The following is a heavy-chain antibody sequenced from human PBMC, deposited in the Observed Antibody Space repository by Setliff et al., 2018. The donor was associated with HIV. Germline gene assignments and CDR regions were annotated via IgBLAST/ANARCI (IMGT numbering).Heavy chain of an antibody. CDR3: ARDAYYYDSSGYSYFDY. Sequence: GGSLRLSCAASGFTFSSYWMHWVRQAPGKGLMWVSRIKGDGSSTSYADSVKGRFTISRDNAKNTLYLQMNSLRAEDTAVYYCARDAYYYDSSGYSYFDYWGQGTLVTVSS. CDR1: GFTFSSYW. V-gene: IGHV3-74*01. CDR2: IKGDGSST. D-gene: IGHD3-22*01. J-gene: IGHJ4*02.